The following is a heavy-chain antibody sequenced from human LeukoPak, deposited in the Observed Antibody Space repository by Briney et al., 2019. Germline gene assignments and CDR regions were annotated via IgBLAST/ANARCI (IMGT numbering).Heavy chain of an antibody. J-gene: IGHJ4*02. V-gene: IGHV3-21*01. Sequence: PGGSLRLSCAASGFTFSSYSMNWVRQAPGKGLEWVSSISSSSSYIYYADSVKGRFTISRDNAKNSLYLQMNSLRAEDTAVYYCARSSFPLGSSPNYFDYWGQGTLVTVSS. CDR3: ARSSFPLGSSPNYFDY. CDR2: ISSSSSYI. D-gene: IGHD6-13*01. CDR1: GFTFSSYS.